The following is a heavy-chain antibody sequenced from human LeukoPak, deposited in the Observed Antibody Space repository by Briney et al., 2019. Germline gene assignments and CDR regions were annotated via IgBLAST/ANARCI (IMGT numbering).Heavy chain of an antibody. CDR2: ISTSGTT. V-gene: IGHV4-4*09. CDR3: ARLGMDWLHLDS. J-gene: IGHJ5*01. D-gene: IGHD3/OR15-3a*01. Sequence: SETLSLTCSVSGGSISNYYWAWIRQPPGKEPELIGYISTSGTTKYTPSLSSRGTISLDTSMNQSSLRLASVTAADTAVYYCARLGMDWLHLDSWGQGTLVTVSS. CDR1: GGSISNYY.